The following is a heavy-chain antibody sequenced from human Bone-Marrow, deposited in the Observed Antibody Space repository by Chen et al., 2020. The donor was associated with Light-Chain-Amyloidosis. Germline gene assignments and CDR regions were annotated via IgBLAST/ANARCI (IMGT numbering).Heavy chain of an antibody. CDR3: AREVAANYNFYMDV. V-gene: IGHV4-30-4*01. CDR2: IYHSGSI. J-gene: IGHJ6*03. D-gene: IGHD6-25*01. Sequence: QVQLQESGPGLVKPSQTLSLTCTVSGGSIRSGDYYWSWLRQPPGKGLQWIGYIYHSGSINHNPSINSRVTMSVDTSRNQFSLKLTSVTAADTAVYYCAREVAANYNFYMDVWGKGTTVIVSS. CDR1: GGSIRSGDYY.